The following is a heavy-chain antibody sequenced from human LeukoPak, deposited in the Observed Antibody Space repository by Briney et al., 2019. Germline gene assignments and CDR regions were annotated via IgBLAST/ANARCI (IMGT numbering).Heavy chain of an antibody. Sequence: APVKVSCKASGGTFSSYAISWVRQAPGQGLEWMGRIIPILGIANYAQKFQGRVTITADKSTSTAYMELSSLRSEDTAVYYCARSVGATSLDYWGQGTLVTVSS. J-gene: IGHJ4*02. CDR3: ARSVGATSLDY. D-gene: IGHD1-26*01. CDR1: GGTFSSYA. CDR2: IIPILGIA. V-gene: IGHV1-69*04.